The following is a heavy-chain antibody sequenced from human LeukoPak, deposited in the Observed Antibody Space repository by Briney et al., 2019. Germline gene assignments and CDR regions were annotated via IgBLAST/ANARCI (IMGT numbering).Heavy chain of an antibody. D-gene: IGHD6-13*01. CDR3: AKDRIAAAGTLNYFDY. V-gene: IGHV3-23*01. CDR2: MSGSGGMT. J-gene: IGHJ4*02. CDR1: GFTFSSFA. Sequence: PGGSLRLSCAASGFTFSSFAMSWVRQAPGEGLEWVSAMSGSGGMTYSADSVKGRFTISRDNSKNTLYLQMNSLRAEDTAVYYCAKDRIAAAGTLNYFDYWGQGTLVTVSS.